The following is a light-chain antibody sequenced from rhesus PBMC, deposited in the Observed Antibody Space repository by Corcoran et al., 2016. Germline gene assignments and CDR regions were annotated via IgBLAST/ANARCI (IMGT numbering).Light chain of an antibody. CDR1: QGISTY. CDR3: QQYKSYPPT. CDR2: YAS. V-gene: IGKV1S14*01. J-gene: IGKJ1*01. Sequence: DIQMTQSPSSLSASVGDKVTITFRAGQGISTYLAWSQQKTGKPPKPRIYYASHVESGVPSRFRGSGSETDFTLTISSLQPEDFATYYCQQYKSYPPTFGQGTKVEIK.